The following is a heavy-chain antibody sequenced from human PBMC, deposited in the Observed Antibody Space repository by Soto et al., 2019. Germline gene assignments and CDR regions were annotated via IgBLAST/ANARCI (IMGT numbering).Heavy chain of an antibody. J-gene: IGHJ3*02. CDR2: INVGSGNT. D-gene: IGHD1-7*01. V-gene: IGHV1-3*01. Sequence: ASLKVSCKAAGYTFSAYTMNWVRQAPGQSLEWMGWINVGSGNTRYSQNFQGRVSITRDTSASTVYMELTGLKSEDTAMYYCAGDSENLGPREKDALDIWGQGTMVTV. CDR3: AGDSENLGPREKDALDI. CDR1: GYTFSAYT.